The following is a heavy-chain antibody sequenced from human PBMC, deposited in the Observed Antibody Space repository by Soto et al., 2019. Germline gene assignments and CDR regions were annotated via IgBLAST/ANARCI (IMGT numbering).Heavy chain of an antibody. D-gene: IGHD3-3*01. CDR3: ARPDYDFWSGYPYGMDV. Sequence: VGSLRLSCAASGFTFSSYWMSWVRQAPGKGLEWVANIKQDGSEKYYVDSVKGRFTISRDNAKNSLYLQMNSLRAEDTAVYYCARPDYDFWSGYPYGMDVWGQGTTVTVSS. J-gene: IGHJ6*02. V-gene: IGHV3-7*01. CDR1: GFTFSSYW. CDR2: IKQDGSEK.